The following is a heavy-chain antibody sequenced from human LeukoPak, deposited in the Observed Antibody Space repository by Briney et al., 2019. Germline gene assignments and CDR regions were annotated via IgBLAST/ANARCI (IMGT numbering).Heavy chain of an antibody. Sequence: GGSLRLSCAASGFTFSSYAMHWVRQAPGKGLEWVAVISYDGSNKYYADSVKGRSTISRDNSKNTLYLQMNSLRAEDTAVYYCARGRRGIAARLHDYWGQGTLVTVSS. CDR3: ARGRRGIAARLHDY. V-gene: IGHV3-30-3*01. J-gene: IGHJ4*02. D-gene: IGHD6-6*01. CDR2: ISYDGSNK. CDR1: GFTFSSYA.